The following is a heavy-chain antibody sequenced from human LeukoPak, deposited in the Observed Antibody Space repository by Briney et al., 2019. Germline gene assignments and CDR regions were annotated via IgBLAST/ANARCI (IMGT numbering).Heavy chain of an antibody. Sequence: GGSLRLSCSASGFTISIHHMHWVRQAPGKGLEYVSTIFANGHVTSYAASVKGRFTTSRDDSKNTVYLQMSSLRPEDTAVYYCVKSPSDGLDAWGQGATVTVSS. J-gene: IGHJ6*02. V-gene: IGHV3-64D*09. CDR2: IFANGHVT. CDR3: VKSPSDGLDA. CDR1: GFTISIHH.